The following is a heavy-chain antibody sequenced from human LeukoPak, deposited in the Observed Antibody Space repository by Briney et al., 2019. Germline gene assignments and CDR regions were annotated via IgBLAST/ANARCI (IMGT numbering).Heavy chain of an antibody. CDR3: AREAVEYCSSTSCYIPYNWFDP. D-gene: IGHD2-2*02. J-gene: IGHJ5*02. V-gene: IGHV4-59*06. CDR2: IYYSGST. Sequence: SETLSLTCTVSNGSISNYYWSWIRQHPGKGLEWIGYIYYSGSTYYNPSLKSRVTISVDTSKNQFSLKLSSVTAADTAVYYCAREAVEYCSSTSCYIPYNWFDPWGQGTLVTVSS. CDR1: NGSISNYY.